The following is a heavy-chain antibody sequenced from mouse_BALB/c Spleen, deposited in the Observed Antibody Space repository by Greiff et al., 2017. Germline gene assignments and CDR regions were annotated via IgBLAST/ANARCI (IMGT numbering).Heavy chain of an antibody. CDR1: GFTFSSYG. J-gene: IGHJ2*01. CDR2: INSNGGST. D-gene: IGHD2-3*01. Sequence: EVQGVESGGGLVQPGGSLKLSCAASGFTFSSYGMSWVRQTPDKRLELVATINSNGGSTYYPDSVKGRFTISRDNAKNTLYLQMSSLKSEDTAMYYCARERDGYLDYWGQGTTRTVAS. CDR3: ARERDGYLDY. V-gene: IGHV5-6-3*01.